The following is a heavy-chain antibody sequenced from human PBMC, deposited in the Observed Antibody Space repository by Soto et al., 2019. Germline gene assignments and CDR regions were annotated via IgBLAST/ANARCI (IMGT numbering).Heavy chain of an antibody. Sequence: TSETLSLTCTVSGGSISSGGYYWSWIRQHPGKGLEWIGYIYYSGSTYYNPSLKSRVTISVDTSKNQFSLKLSSVTAADTAVYYCARGVIAVAGPYNWFDPWGQGTLVTVSS. CDR1: GGSISSGGYY. D-gene: IGHD6-19*01. CDR2: IYYSGST. V-gene: IGHV4-31*03. CDR3: ARGVIAVAGPYNWFDP. J-gene: IGHJ5*02.